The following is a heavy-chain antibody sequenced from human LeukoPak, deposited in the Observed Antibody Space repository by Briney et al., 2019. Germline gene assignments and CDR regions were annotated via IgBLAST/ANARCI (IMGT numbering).Heavy chain of an antibody. D-gene: IGHD4-11*01. CDR3: ARIRTTVTTFVRYHYGMDV. Sequence: PSETLSLTCAVSGGSISSSNWWSWVRQPPGKGLEWIGEIYHSGSTNYNPSLKSRVTISVDKSKNQFSLKLSSVTAADTAVYYCARIRTTVTTFVRYHYGMDVWGQGTTVTVSS. V-gene: IGHV4-4*02. CDR2: IYHSGST. J-gene: IGHJ6*02. CDR1: GGSISSSNW.